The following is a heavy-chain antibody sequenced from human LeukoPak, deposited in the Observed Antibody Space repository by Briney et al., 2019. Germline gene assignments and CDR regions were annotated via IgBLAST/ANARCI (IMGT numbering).Heavy chain of an antibody. J-gene: IGHJ3*01. Sequence: GVSLRLSCAASGFSFDDYPMHWVRQAPGKGLEWVSLINEDGGKTFYADSVRGRFTISRDNSKNSLYLQMNSLRTEDTALYYCAKEIDTLGTNALDVWGQGTIVTVSS. CDR3: AKEIDTLGTNALDV. V-gene: IGHV3-43*02. CDR1: GFSFDDYP. CDR2: INEDGGKT. D-gene: IGHD2-15*01.